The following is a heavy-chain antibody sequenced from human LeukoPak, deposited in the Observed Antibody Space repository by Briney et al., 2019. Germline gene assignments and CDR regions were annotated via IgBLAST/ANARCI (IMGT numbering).Heavy chain of an antibody. CDR1: GGSIGSGGYY. J-gene: IGHJ4*02. CDR3: AREVPALVYFDY. V-gene: IGHV4-31*03. Sequence: SETLSLTCTVSGGSIGSGGYYWSWIRQHPGKGLEWIGYIYYSGSTYYNPSLKSRVTISVDTSKNQFSLKLSSVTAADTAVYYCAREVPALVYFDYWGQGTLVTVSS. CDR2: IYYSGST. D-gene: IGHD6-13*01.